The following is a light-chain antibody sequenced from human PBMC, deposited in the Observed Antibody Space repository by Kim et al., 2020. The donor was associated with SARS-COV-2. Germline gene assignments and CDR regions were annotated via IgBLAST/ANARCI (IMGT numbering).Light chain of an antibody. CDR2: DVT. J-gene: IGLJ3*02. V-gene: IGLV2-14*03. CDR3: TSYTSSSTRV. Sequence: GQAITISCNGTSSDIGGYNYVSWHQQHPGKAPKLMIYDVTNRPSGVSNSFSGYKSGNTASLTISRLQAEDEADYYCTSYTSSSTRVFGGGTKLTVL. CDR1: SSDIGGYNY.